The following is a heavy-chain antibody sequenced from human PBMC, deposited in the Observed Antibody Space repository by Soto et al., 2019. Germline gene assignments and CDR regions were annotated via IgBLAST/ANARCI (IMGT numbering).Heavy chain of an antibody. D-gene: IGHD6-19*01. CDR1: GGTFSNYA. CDR3: ARTIAVAGTSYYYYGMDV. V-gene: IGHV1-69*01. Sequence: QVQLVQSGAEVKKPGSSVKVSCKASGGTFSNYAISWVRQAPGQGLEWMGGIIPIFGTANYAQKFQGRVTITADESTSTAYMELSSLTSEDTAVYYCARTIAVAGTSYYYYGMDVWGQGTTVTVSS. J-gene: IGHJ6*02. CDR2: IIPIFGTA.